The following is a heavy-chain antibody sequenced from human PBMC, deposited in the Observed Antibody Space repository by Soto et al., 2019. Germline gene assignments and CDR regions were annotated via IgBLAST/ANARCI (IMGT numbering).Heavy chain of an antibody. V-gene: IGHV4-31*03. D-gene: IGHD6-6*01. CDR1: GGSISSGGYY. CDR3: ARGSSIARLYYGMDV. J-gene: IGHJ6*02. CDR2: NYYSGIT. Sequence: QVQLQESGSGLVKPSQTLSLTCTVSGGSISSGGYYWTWIRQHPGKGLEWIGYNYYSGITYYNPSLKSRVTISLDTSKNQFSLKLSSVTAADTAVYYCARGSSIARLYYGMDVWGQGTTVTVSS.